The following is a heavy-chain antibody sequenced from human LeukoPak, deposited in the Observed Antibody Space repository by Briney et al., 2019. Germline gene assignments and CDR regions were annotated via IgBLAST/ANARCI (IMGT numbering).Heavy chain of an antibody. Sequence: GGSLGLSCAASGFTFSSYWMHWVRQAPGKGLVWVSHINSDGSSTSYADSVKGRFTISRDNAKNTLYLQMNSLRAEDTAVYYCARDTDYGDYEGGGDAFDIWGQGTMVTVSS. CDR2: INSDGSST. CDR3: ARDTDYGDYEGGGDAFDI. J-gene: IGHJ3*02. D-gene: IGHD4-17*01. CDR1: GFTFSSYW. V-gene: IGHV3-74*01.